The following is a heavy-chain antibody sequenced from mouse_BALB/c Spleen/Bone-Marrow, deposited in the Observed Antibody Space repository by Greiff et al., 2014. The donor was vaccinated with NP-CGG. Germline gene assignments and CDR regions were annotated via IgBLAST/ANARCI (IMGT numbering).Heavy chain of an antibody. D-gene: IGHD1-1*01. J-gene: IGHJ4*01. CDR2: IYPGDGDT. CDR1: GYAFSSYW. Sequence: QVQLQQSGADLVRPGSSVKISCKASGYAFSSYWMNWVKQRPGQGLEWIGQIYPGDGDTNYNGKFKGKATLTADKSSSTAYMQLSSLTSEDSAVYFWARSLYYGSSYPLYAMDYWGQGTSATVSS. V-gene: IGHV1-80*01. CDR3: ARSLYYGSSYPLYAMDY.